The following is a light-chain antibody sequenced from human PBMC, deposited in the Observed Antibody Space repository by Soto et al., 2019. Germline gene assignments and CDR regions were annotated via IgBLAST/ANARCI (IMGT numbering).Light chain of an antibody. CDR2: DVS. V-gene: IGLV2-14*01. CDR3: SSYTSSGTPVV. CDR1: SSDVGGYNY. J-gene: IGLJ2*01. Sequence: QSALTQPASVSGSPGQSITLSCTGTSSDVGGYNYVSWYQQHPGKAPRLMIYDVSNRPSGVSNRFSGSKSGNTASLTISGLQAEDEADYYCSSYTSSGTPVVFGGGTKLTVL.